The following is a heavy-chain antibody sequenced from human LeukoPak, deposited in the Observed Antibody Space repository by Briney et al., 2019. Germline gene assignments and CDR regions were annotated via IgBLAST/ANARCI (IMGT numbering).Heavy chain of an antibody. Sequence: SETLSLTCTVSGGSISSSSYYWGGIREPPGKGLEGIGSIYYSGGTYYNPSLKRRLTISVDTSKNQLSLKLSSVTAAHTAVYYCASPYGAAGLDWGQGTLVTVSS. CDR3: ASPYGAAGLD. CDR1: GGSISSSSYY. D-gene: IGHD4-17*01. J-gene: IGHJ4*02. V-gene: IGHV4-39*01. CDR2: IYYSGGT.